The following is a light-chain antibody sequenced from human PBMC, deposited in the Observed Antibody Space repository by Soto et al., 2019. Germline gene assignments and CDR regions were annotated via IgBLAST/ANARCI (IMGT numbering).Light chain of an antibody. J-gene: IGKJ1*01. Sequence: DIVMTQSPDSLAVSLGERAPINCKSSQSVLYSSNNKKYLAWYQQKPGQPPKLLIYWASTRESGVPDRFSGSGSGTDFTLTISSLQAEDVAVYDCQQYFSTPRTFGQGTKVEIK. CDR2: WAS. V-gene: IGKV4-1*01. CDR1: QSVLYSSNNKKY. CDR3: QQYFSTPRT.